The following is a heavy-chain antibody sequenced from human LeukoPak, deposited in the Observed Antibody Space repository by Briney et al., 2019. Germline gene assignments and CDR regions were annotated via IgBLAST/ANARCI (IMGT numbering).Heavy chain of an antibody. CDR2: ISSSGSTI. Sequence: PGGSLRLSCAASGFTFSGYEMNWVRQAPGKGLEWVSYISSSGSTIYYADSVKGRFTISRDNAKNSLYLQMNSLRAEDTAVYSCARTRWNSGPTLFDYWGQGTLVTVSS. CDR1: GFTFSGYE. CDR3: ARTRWNSGPTLFDY. D-gene: IGHD1-7*01. V-gene: IGHV3-48*03. J-gene: IGHJ4*02.